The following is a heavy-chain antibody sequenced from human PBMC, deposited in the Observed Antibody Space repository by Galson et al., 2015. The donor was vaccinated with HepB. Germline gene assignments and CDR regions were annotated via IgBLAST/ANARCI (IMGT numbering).Heavy chain of an antibody. CDR1: GFTFSSSD. Sequence: SLRLSCAASGFTFSSSDMHWVRQATGKGLGWVSAIGTAGDTYYPCSVTGRFTISRENAKNSLYLQMNSLRAGDTAVYYCARVNDLCYFDYWGQGTLVTVSS. D-gene: IGHD3-3*01. CDR2: IGTAGDT. CDR3: ARVNDLCYFDY. J-gene: IGHJ4*02. V-gene: IGHV3-13*01.